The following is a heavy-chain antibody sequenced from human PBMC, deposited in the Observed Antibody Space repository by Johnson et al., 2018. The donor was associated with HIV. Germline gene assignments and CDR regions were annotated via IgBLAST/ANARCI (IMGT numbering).Heavy chain of an antibody. CDR3: ARASNSGYDQAFDI. CDR2: IYSGGST. CDR1: GFTVSSNY. V-gene: IGHV3-53*01. D-gene: IGHD5-12*01. J-gene: IGHJ3*02. Sequence: VQLVESGGGLIQPGGSLRLSCAASGFTVSSNYMSWVRQAPGKGLEWVSVIYSGGSTSYADSVKGRFTISRDNSKNTLYLQMNSLRAEDTAGYYCARASNSGYDQAFDIWGQGTMVTVSS.